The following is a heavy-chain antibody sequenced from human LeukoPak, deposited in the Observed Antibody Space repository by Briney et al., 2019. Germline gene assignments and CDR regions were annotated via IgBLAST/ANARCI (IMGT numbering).Heavy chain of an antibody. D-gene: IGHD4-11*01. CDR2: IKQDGSEK. V-gene: IGHV3-7*01. CDR1: GFTFSSYW. J-gene: IGHJ6*03. CDR3: ASHRGGGSNYSPYYYYYYMDV. Sequence: PGGSLRLSCAASGFTFSSYWMSWVRQAPGKGLEWVANIKQDGSEKYYVDSVKGRFTISRDNAKNSLYLQMNSLRAEDTAVYYCASHRGGGSNYSPYYYYYYMDVWGKGTTVTVSS.